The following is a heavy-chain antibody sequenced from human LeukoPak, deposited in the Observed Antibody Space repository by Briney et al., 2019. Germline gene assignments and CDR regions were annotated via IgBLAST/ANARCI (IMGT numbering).Heavy chain of an antibody. Sequence: GGSLRLSCAASGFTFSSYGMHWVRQAPGKGLEWVAVISYDGSNKYYADSVKGRFTTSRDNSKNTLYLQMNSLRAEDTAVYYCAKDPDDYVWGSYRYTDCWGQGTLVTVSS. D-gene: IGHD3-16*02. V-gene: IGHV3-30*18. J-gene: IGHJ4*02. CDR2: ISYDGSNK. CDR1: GFTFSSYG. CDR3: AKDPDDYVWGSYRYTDC.